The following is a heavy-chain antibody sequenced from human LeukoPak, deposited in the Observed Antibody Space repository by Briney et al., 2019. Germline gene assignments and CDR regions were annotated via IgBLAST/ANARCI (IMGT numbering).Heavy chain of an antibody. CDR3: ARGGRWELLGNWFDP. J-gene: IGHJ5*02. Sequence: GGSLRLSCAASGFTVSSNYMSWVRQAPGKGLEGVSVLYIGGSTYYADSVKGRVTISRDNSKNPLYLQMNSLRAEDTAVYYCARGGRWELLGNWFDPWGQGTLVTVSS. CDR1: GFTVSSNY. CDR2: LYIGGST. V-gene: IGHV3-53*05. D-gene: IGHD1-26*01.